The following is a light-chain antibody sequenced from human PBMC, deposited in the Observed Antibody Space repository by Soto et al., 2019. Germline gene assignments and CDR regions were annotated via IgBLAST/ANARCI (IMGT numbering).Light chain of an antibody. V-gene: IGLV2-14*01. CDR3: AAWDDSLNGPV. CDR2: EVS. Sequence: QSALTQPASVSGSPGQSITISCTGTSSDVGNYKYVSWYQQHPGKAPKLMIYEVSNRPSGVSNRFSGSKSGNTASLTISGLQAEDETDYYCAAWDDSLNGPVFGGGTKLTVL. J-gene: IGLJ3*02. CDR1: SSDVGNYKY.